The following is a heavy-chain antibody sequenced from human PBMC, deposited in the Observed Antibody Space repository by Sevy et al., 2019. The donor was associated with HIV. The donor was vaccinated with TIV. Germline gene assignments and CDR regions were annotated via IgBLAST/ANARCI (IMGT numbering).Heavy chain of an antibody. V-gene: IGHV3-48*02. CDR3: AREAYYYDSREENWFDP. J-gene: IGHJ5*02. Sequence: GGSLRLSCKASGFTFSTYSMHWVRQAPGKGLEWVSSISRTSTTTYYADSAKGRFTISRDNDKNSLYLQMNSLRDEDTAVYYCAREAYYYDSREENWFDPWGQGTLVTVSS. CDR1: GFTFSTYS. CDR2: ISRTSTTT. D-gene: IGHD3-22*01.